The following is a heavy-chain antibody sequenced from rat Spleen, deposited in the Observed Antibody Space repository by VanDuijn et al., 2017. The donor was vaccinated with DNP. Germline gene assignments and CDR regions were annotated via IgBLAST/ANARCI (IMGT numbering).Heavy chain of an antibody. J-gene: IGHJ2*01. D-gene: IGHD1-11*01. CDR1: GITFSDHN. Sequence: EVQLVESDGGLVQPGRSLKLSCVVSGITFSDHNMAWVRQAPGKGLEWLSSINTDGGSTYYPDSVKARFTISRDNAENTVYLQMNSLRSEDTATYYCVKDLRGGSAFAYWGPGIMVTVSS. CDR3: VKDLRGGSAFAY. CDR2: INTDGGST. V-gene: IGHV5-58*01.